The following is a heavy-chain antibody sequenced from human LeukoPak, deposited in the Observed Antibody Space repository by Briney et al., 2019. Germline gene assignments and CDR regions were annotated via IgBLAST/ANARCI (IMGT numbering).Heavy chain of an antibody. CDR3: ARGRYDSSGYYY. CDR2: ISGSGGST. V-gene: IGHV3-23*01. Sequence: GGSLRLSCAAPGFTFSSYGMSWVRQAPGKGLEWVSAISGSGGSTYYADSVKGRFTISRDNAKNSLYLQMNSPRAEDTAVYYCARGRYDSSGYYYWGQGTLVTVSS. CDR1: GFTFSSYG. J-gene: IGHJ4*02. D-gene: IGHD3-22*01.